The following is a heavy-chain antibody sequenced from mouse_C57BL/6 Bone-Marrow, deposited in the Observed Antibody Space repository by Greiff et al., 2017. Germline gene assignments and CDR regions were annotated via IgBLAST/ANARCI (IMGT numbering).Heavy chain of an antibody. J-gene: IGHJ1*03. V-gene: IGHV1-18*01. CDR2: INPNNGGT. CDR1: GYTFTDYN. D-gene: IGHD1-1*01. CDR3: ARRYGRWYFDV. Sequence: EVKLQESGPELVKPGASVKIPCKASGYTFTDYNMDWVKQSHGKSLEWIGDINPNNGGTIYNQKFKGKATLTVDKSSSTAYMELRSLTSEDTAVYYCARRYGRWYFDVWGTGTTVTVSS.